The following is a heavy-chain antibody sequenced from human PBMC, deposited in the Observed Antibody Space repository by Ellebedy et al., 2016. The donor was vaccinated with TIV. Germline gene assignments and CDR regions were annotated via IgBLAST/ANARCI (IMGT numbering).Heavy chain of an antibody. Sequence: ASVKVSCKASGGTFSSYAISWVRQAPGQGLEWMGRIIPILGIANYAQKFQGRVTITADKSTSTAYMELSSLRSEDTAVYYCARNLAAAGTMYNWFDPWGQGTLVTVSS. CDR3: ARNLAAAGTMYNWFDP. V-gene: IGHV1-69*04. CDR2: IIPILGIA. CDR1: GGTFSSYA. J-gene: IGHJ5*02. D-gene: IGHD6-13*01.